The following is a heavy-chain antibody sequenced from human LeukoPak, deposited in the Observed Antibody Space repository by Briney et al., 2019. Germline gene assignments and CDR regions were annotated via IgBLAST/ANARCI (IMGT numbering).Heavy chain of an antibody. CDR3: ARDRVCSSTSCYSTPFDY. D-gene: IGHD2-2*01. CDR1: GCTFSSYA. V-gene: IGHV1-69*06. J-gene: IGHJ4*02. Sequence: SVKVSCKASGCTFSSYAISWVRRAPGQGLEWMGGIIPIFGTANYAQKFQGRVTITADKSTSTAYMELSSLRSEDTAVYYCARDRVCSSTSCYSTPFDYWGQGTLVTVSS. CDR2: IIPIFGTA.